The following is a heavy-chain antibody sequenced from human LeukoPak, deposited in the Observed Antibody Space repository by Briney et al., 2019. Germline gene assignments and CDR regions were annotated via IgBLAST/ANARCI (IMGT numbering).Heavy chain of an antibody. CDR1: AGSVTRSSYY. CDR3: VRGYDRSGNPFDY. D-gene: IGHD3-22*01. Sequence: SETLSLTCTVSAGSVTRSSYYWGWIRQPPGKGLEWIGSMYNSGNKYYNPSLKSRVTIYVDTSKNQFSLKLTSVTAADTAVYYCVRGYDRSGNPFDYWGQGTLVTVSS. CDR2: MYNSGNK. V-gene: IGHV4-39*01. J-gene: IGHJ4*02.